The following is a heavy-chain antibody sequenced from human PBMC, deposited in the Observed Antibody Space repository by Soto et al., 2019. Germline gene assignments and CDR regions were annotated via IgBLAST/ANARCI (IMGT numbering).Heavy chain of an antibody. V-gene: IGHV4-4*07. CDR2: IYATGTT. CDR3: VRDGTKTLRDWFDP. D-gene: IGHD1-1*01. J-gene: IGHJ5*02. CDR1: GSSISGFY. Sequence: SETLSLSCTVSGSSISGFYWSWIRKSAGKGLEWIGRIYATGTTDYNPSLKSRVMMSVDTSKKQFSLKLRSVTAADTAVYYCVRDGTKTLRDWFDPWGQGISVPVSS.